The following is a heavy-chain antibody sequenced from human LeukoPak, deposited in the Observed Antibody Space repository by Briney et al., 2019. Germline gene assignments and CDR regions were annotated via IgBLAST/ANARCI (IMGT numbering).Heavy chain of an antibody. CDR3: ASDVHSTADPYDY. J-gene: IGHJ4*02. V-gene: IGHV1-69*13. Sequence: ASVKVSCKASGGTFSSYAISWVRQAPGQGLEWMGAIIPIFGTANYAQKFQGRVTITADESTSTAYMELSSLRSEDTAVYYCASDVHSTADPYDYWGQGTLVTVSS. CDR1: GGTFSSYA. D-gene: IGHD2-2*01. CDR2: IIPIFGTA.